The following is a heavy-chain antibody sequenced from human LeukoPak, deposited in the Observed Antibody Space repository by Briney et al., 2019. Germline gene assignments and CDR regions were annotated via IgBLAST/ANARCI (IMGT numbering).Heavy chain of an antibody. CDR2: IYYSGST. CDR3: ARDNLHQGGSWFDP. J-gene: IGHJ5*02. CDR1: GGSISSYY. V-gene: IGHV4-59*01. Sequence: SETLSLTCTVSGGSISSYYWSWIRQPPGKGLEWIGYIYYSGSTNYNPSLKSRVTISVDTSKNQFSLKLSSVTAADTAVYYCARDNLHQGGSWFDPWGQGTLVTVSS. D-gene: IGHD3-16*01.